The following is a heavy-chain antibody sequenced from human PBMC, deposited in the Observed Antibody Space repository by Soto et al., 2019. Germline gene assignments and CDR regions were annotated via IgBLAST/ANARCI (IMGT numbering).Heavy chain of an antibody. D-gene: IGHD2-21*01. J-gene: IGHJ5*02. V-gene: IGHV4-61*05. Sequence: PSETLSLTCTVSGGSISSSSYYWGWIRQPPGKALEWIGYVYNSGSTNYNPSLKSRVTISVDTSKNQFSLKVNSVTAADTAVYYCARRAVVAVTGSLDNWLDPWGQGILVT. CDR1: GGSISSSSYY. CDR3: ARRAVVAVTGSLDNWLDP. CDR2: VYNSGST.